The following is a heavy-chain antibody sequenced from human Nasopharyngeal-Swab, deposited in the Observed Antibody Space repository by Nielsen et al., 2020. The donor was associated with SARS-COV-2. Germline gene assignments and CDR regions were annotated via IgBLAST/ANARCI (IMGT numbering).Heavy chain of an antibody. CDR1: GFTFSSYA. J-gene: IGHJ5*02. CDR3: ARAPSTVTTRGWFDP. D-gene: IGHD4-17*01. Sequence: GESLKISCAASGFTFSSYAMHWVRQAPGKGLEWVAVISYDGSNKYYADSVKGRFTISRDNSKNTLYLQMNSLRVEDTAVYYCARAPSTVTTRGWFDPWGQGTLVTVSS. CDR2: ISYDGSNK. V-gene: IGHV3-30-3*01.